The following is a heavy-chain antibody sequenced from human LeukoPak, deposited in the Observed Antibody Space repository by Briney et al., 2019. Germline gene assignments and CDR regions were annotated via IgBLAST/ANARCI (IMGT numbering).Heavy chain of an antibody. D-gene: IGHD3-10*01. V-gene: IGHV4-34*01. CDR1: GGSFSGYC. CDR2: ITLSGRT. CDR3: AHSGQTVPYSNPISYHGLDG. J-gene: IGHJ6*04. Sequence: SQSLSLAFALYGGSFSGYCWSCIRQPPGKGLEWVWEITLSGRTTYNPSLKSRVTISVDTSKNQFSLKLSSVTAADTAVYYCAHSGQTVPYSNPISYHGLDGWGRGTTVTVSS.